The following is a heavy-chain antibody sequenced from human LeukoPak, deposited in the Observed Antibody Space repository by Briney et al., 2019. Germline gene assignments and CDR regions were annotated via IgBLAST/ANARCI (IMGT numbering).Heavy chain of an antibody. J-gene: IGHJ4*02. V-gene: IGHV3-21*01. CDR3: ARGGYCSGGSCYFDTDY. D-gene: IGHD2-15*01. Sequence: GGSLRLSCAASGFTFSSYSMNWVRQAPGKGLEWVSSISSSSSYIYYADSVKGRFTISRDNAKNSLYLQMNSLRAEDTAVYYCARGGYCSGGSCYFDTDYRGQGTLVTVSS. CDR1: GFTFSSYS. CDR2: ISSSSSYI.